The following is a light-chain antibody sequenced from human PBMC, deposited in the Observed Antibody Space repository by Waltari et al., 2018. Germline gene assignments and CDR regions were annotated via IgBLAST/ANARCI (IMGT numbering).Light chain of an antibody. CDR2: GKN. CDR1: SLRTHY. J-gene: IGLJ2*01. Sequence: SSELTQDPAVSVALGQTVRITCQGDSLRTHYVSWFLQQPGQAPALVIYGKNNRPSGIPDRFSASSSGSTASLTIIGAQAEDEAGCCCHSRDSSGGVPIGGGTKLTVV. CDR3: HSRDSSGGVP. V-gene: IGLV3-19*01.